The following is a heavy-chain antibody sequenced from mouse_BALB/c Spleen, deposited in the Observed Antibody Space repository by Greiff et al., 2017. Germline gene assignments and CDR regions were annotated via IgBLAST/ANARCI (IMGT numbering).Heavy chain of an antibody. CDR2: ICSGGST. J-gene: IGHJ4*01. D-gene: IGHD2-3*01. V-gene: IGHV2-2*02. Sequence: QVQLQQSGPGLVQPSQSLSITCTASGFSLTSYGVHWVRQSPGKGLEWLGVICSGGSTDYNAAFISRLSISKDNSKSQVFFKMNSLQANDTAIYYCARNDGYSLYAMDYWGQGTSVTVSS. CDR3: ARNDGYSLYAMDY. CDR1: GFSLTSYG.